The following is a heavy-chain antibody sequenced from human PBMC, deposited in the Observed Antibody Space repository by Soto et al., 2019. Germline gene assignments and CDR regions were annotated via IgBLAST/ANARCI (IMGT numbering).Heavy chain of an antibody. V-gene: IGHV1-46*01. CDR3: ARERVVPAASPPDYYYGMDV. J-gene: IGHJ6*02. CDR1: GYTFTSYY. Sequence: ASVKVSCKASGYTFTSYYMHWVRQAPGQGLEWMGIINPSGGSTSYAQKFQGRVTMTRDTSTSTVYMELSSLRSEDTAVYYCARERVVPAASPPDYYYGMDVWGQGTTVTVSS. CDR2: INPSGGST. D-gene: IGHD2-2*01.